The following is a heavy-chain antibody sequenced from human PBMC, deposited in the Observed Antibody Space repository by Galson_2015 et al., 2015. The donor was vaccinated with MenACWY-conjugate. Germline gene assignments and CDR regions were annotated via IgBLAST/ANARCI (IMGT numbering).Heavy chain of an antibody. Sequence: SLRLSCAASGFTSSAYWMSWVRQAPGKGPEWVANIKQDGSEKHYVESVKGRFTISRDNAKNSLYLQLDRLRAEDTAVYYCARVTYDSFWSGFPPYSSYYYMDVWGRGTTVTVSS. D-gene: IGHD3-3*01. CDR3: ARVTYDSFWSGFPPYSSYYYMDV. CDR1: GFTSSAYW. V-gene: IGHV3-7*04. CDR2: IKQDGSEK. J-gene: IGHJ6*03.